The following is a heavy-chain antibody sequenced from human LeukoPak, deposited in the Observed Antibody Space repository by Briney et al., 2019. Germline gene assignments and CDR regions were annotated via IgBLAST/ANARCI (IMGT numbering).Heavy chain of an antibody. CDR1: GGSISSYY. D-gene: IGHD5-12*01. CDR2: IYTSGST. Sequence: SETLSLTCTVSGGSISSYYWSWIRQPPGKGLEWIGYIYTSGSTNYNPSLKSRVTISVDTSKNQFSLKLSSVTAADTAVYYCAKADLGHSGYDLIWFDPWGQGTLVTVSS. V-gene: IGHV4-4*09. CDR3: AKADLGHSGYDLIWFDP. J-gene: IGHJ5*02.